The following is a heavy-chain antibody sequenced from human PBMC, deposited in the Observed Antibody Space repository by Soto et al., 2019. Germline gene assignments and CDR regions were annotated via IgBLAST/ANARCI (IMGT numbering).Heavy chain of an antibody. CDR2: IYYSGST. CDR3: ASWGRYSSAGDY. V-gene: IGHV4-39*01. J-gene: IGHJ4*02. Sequence: QLQLQESGPGLVKPSETLSLTCTVSGGSISSSSYYWGWIRQPPGKGLEWIGSIYYSGSTYYNPSLKSRVTISVDTSKNQFSLKLSSVTAADTAVYYCASWGRYSSAGDYWGQGTLVTVPS. CDR1: GGSISSSSYY. D-gene: IGHD6-19*01.